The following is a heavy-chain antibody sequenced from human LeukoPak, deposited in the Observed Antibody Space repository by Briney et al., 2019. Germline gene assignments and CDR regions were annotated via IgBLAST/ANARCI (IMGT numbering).Heavy chain of an antibody. V-gene: IGHV3-23*01. J-gene: IGHJ4*02. CDR2: ISGSGGST. CDR3: AKDYVVAQVLIAVAGLDY. D-gene: IGHD6-19*01. Sequence: PGGSLRLSCAASGFTFSRYAMSWVRQAPGKGLEWVSAISGSGGSTYYADSVKGRFTISRDNSKNTLYLQMNSLRAEDTAVYYCAKDYVVAQVLIAVAGLDYWGQGTLVTVSS. CDR1: GFTFSRYA.